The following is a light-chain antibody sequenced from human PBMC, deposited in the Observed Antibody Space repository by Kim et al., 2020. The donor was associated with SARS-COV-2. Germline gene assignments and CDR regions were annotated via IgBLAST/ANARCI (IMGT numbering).Light chain of an antibody. V-gene: IGLV3-1*01. CDR1: KLGDKY. Sequence: VAVSPGQTASITCSGDKLGDKYACWYQQKPGQSPVLVIYQDSKRPSGIPERFSGSNSGNTATLTISGTQAMDEADYYCQAWDSSVVFGGGTQLTVL. J-gene: IGLJ2*01. CDR2: QDS. CDR3: QAWDSSVV.